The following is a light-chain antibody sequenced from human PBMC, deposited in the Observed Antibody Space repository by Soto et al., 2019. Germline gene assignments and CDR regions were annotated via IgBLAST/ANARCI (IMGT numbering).Light chain of an antibody. J-gene: IGKJ1*01. Sequence: DIPLTQSPSSLSASVGDRVTITCRASQNIINYLNWYQQKPGKAPNLLIYGASSLQSGVPSRFSGSGSGTDFTLTISSLQPEDFASYYCQQSYIVPWAFGQGTKVEIK. CDR1: QNIINY. V-gene: IGKV1-39*01. CDR3: QQSYIVPWA. CDR2: GAS.